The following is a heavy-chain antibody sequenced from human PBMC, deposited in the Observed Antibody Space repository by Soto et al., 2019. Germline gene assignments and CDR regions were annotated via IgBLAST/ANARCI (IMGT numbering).Heavy chain of an antibody. CDR2: ISGSGNSI. D-gene: IGHD1-1*01. Sequence: QVLLVESGGGLVKPGGSLRLSCAASGFTFSDYYMSWIRQAPGMGLEWVSYISGSGNSIYYADSVKGRFTISRDNAKNSLYLQMNSLRVEDTAVYYCATLSTQCDRWGQGNLVTVSS. CDR1: GFTFSDYY. CDR3: ATLSTQCDR. V-gene: IGHV3-11*01. J-gene: IGHJ5*02.